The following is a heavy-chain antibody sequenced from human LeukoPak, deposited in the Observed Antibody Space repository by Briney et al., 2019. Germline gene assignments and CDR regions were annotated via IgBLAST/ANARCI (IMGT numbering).Heavy chain of an antibody. CDR1: GFTFNDYG. D-gene: IGHD5-18*01. CDR3: ARRGYNYAFDY. Sequence: GGSLRLSCAASGFTFNDYGLNWVRQAPGKGLEWVSGINSNGGITGYADSVEGRFTISRDNANNVLYLQMDSLTAEDTALYFCARRGYNYAFDYWGQGSLITVSS. CDR2: INSNGGIT. V-gene: IGHV3-20*04. J-gene: IGHJ4*02.